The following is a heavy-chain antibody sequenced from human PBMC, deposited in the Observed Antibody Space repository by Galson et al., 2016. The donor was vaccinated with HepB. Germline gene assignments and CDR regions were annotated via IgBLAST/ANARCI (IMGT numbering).Heavy chain of an antibody. Sequence: SETLSLTCTVSGGSISSYYWSWIRQPPGKGLGWIGDIYYSGSTNYNPSLKSRVTISVDTSKNQFSLKLSSVTAADTAVYYCARRRNYYDSSGYYYDYFDPWGPGTKVTVSS. CDR2: IYYSGST. D-gene: IGHD3-22*01. CDR1: GGSISSYY. J-gene: IGHJ5*02. V-gene: IGHV4-59*08. CDR3: ARRRNYYDSSGYYYDYFDP.